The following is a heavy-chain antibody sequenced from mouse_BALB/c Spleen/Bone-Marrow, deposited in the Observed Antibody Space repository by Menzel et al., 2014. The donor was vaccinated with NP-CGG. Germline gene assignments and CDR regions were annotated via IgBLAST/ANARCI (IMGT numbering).Heavy chain of an antibody. CDR3: TRGHLRYFDY. V-gene: IGHV1S81*02. CDR2: INPSNGGT. CDR1: GYTFTSYY. Sequence: VQLQQSGAELVTPGASVKLSCKASGYTFTSYYMYWVKQKPGQGLEWIGEINPSNGGTDFNEKFKSRATLTVDKSSSTAYMQLSSLTSEDSAVYYGTRGHLRYFDYWRQATPLTASS. D-gene: IGHD3-3*01. J-gene: IGHJ2*01.